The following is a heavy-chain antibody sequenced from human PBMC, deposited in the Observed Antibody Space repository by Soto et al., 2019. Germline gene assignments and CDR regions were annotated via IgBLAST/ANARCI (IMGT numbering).Heavy chain of an antibody. J-gene: IGHJ2*01. CDR2: VNPKRGDA. Sequence: QVLLVQSGAEVKKPGASVKVSCKASGYKFTDYYIQWVRQAPGQGPEWMGWVNPKRGDAVYAQKFQGWVTMTRDTATTTAYLEVNRLKSDDTAVYYCARDPGIPGRYWDFDLCGRVTLVTVSS. D-gene: IGHD1-20*01. CDR1: GYKFTDYY. CDR3: ARDPGIPGRYWDFDL. V-gene: IGHV1-2*04.